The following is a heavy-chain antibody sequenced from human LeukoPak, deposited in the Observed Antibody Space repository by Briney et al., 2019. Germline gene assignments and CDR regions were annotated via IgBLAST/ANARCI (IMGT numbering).Heavy chain of an antibody. V-gene: IGHV3-7*01. CDR2: IKQDGSDK. D-gene: IGHD5-12*01. CDR1: GFTFGNYW. Sequence: GGSLRLSCAASGFTFGNYWMSWVRQAPGKGLEWVANIKQDGSDKYYVDSVAGRFTISRDNAKNTLYLQMNSLRVEDTAVYYCAREGRVSGYDFDCWGQGTLVTVSS. CDR3: AREGRVSGYDFDC. J-gene: IGHJ4*02.